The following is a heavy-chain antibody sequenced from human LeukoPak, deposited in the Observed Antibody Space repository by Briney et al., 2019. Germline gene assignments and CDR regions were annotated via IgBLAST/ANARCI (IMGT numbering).Heavy chain of an antibody. CDR1: GGSFSGYY. V-gene: IGHV4-34*01. Sequence: SETLSLTCAVYGGSFSGYYWSWIRQPPGKGLEWIGEINHSGSTNYNPSLKSRVTISVDTSKNQFSLKLSSVTAADTAVYYCARRLVTVRYYLDYWGQGTLVTASS. J-gene: IGHJ4*02. CDR3: ARRLVTVRYYLDY. CDR2: INHSGST. D-gene: IGHD6-6*01.